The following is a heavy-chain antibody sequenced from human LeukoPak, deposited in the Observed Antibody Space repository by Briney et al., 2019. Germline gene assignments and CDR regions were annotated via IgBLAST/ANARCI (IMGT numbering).Heavy chain of an antibody. Sequence: SETLSLTCAVYGGSFSGYYWSWIRQPPGKRLEWIGEINHSGSTNYNPSLKSRVTISVDTSKNQFSLKLSSVTAADTAVYYCARGRQSPNWFDPWGQGTLVTVSS. CDR3: ARGRQSPNWFDP. V-gene: IGHV4-34*01. CDR2: INHSGST. CDR1: GGSFSGYY. J-gene: IGHJ5*02.